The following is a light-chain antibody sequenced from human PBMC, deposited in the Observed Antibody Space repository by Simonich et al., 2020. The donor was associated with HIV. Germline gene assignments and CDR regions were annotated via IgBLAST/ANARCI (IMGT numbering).Light chain of an antibody. J-gene: IGKJ1*01. CDR1: QAIRNY. Sequence: DIQMTQFPSSLSASVRDRVTITCQASQAIRNYLNWYRQKPGKAPKLLIYDASNLETGVPSTFSGNGSGTDFTLTISSLQPEDFATYYCQQYNSYPWTFGQGTKVEIK. V-gene: IGKV1-33*01. CDR3: QQYNSYPWT. CDR2: DAS.